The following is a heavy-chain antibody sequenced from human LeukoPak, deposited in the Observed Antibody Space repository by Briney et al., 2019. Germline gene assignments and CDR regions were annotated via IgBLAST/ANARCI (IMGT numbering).Heavy chain of an antibody. Sequence: SGGSLRLSCAASGFTFSSYGMHWVRQAPGKGLEWVSAISGSGGSTYYADSVKGRFTISRDNSKNTLYLQMNSLRAEDTAVYYCAKSDLSRRAEYFQHWGQGTLVTVSS. V-gene: IGHV3-23*01. CDR2: ISGSGGST. D-gene: IGHD6-13*01. CDR1: GFTFSSYG. CDR3: AKSDLSRRAEYFQH. J-gene: IGHJ1*01.